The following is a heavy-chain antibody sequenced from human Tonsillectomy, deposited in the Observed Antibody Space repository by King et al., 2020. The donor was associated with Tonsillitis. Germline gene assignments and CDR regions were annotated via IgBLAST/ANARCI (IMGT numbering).Heavy chain of an antibody. V-gene: IGHV4-59*01. CDR1: GGSISSYY. CDR3: ARASRFGEHY. Sequence: VQLQESGPGLVKPSETLSLTCTVSGGSISSYYWSWIRQPPGKGLEWIGYIYYSGSTNYNPSLKSRVTISVDTSKNQFSLKLSSVTAADTAVNYCARASRFGEHYWGQGTLVTVSS. CDR2: IYYSGST. J-gene: IGHJ4*02. D-gene: IGHD3-10*01.